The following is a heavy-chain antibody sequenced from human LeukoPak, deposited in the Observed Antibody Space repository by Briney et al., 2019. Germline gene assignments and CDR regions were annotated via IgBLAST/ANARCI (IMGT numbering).Heavy chain of an antibody. J-gene: IGHJ4*02. CDR1: GYTFSDYY. D-gene: IGHD7-27*01. CDR3: AREGRGPGHWAGFDF. Sequence: ASVRVSCKTSGYTFSDYYVQWLRQVPGQGLEWMGWINPNSGDISSVHKFRGRVTLTKDTSISTAYLELTGLTSDDTAIYYCAREGRGPGHWAGFDFWGQGALVTVSS. CDR2: INPNSGDI. V-gene: IGHV1-2*02.